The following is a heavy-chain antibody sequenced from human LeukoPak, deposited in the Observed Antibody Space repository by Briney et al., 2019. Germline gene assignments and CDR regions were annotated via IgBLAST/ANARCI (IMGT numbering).Heavy chain of an antibody. CDR1: GFSFSSCA. J-gene: IGHJ4*02. CDR2: ISYDGSNI. Sequence: GGSLRLSCAASGFSFSSCAIHWVRQAPGKGLEWVAVISYDGSNIYYAASVKGRFTISRDNSKNTLYLQMNSLRAKDTAVYYCAKSNPRVYKSGTFDYWGQGTLVTVSS. D-gene: IGHD3-10*01. V-gene: IGHV3-30*18. CDR3: AKSNPRVYKSGTFDY.